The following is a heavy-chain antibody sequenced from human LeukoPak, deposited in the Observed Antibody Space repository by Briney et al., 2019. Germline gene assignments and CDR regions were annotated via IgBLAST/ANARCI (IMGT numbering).Heavy chain of an antibody. Sequence: GGSLRLSCAASGFTFSSYSMNWVRQAPGKGLEWVSSISSSSSYIYYADSVKGRFTISRDNAKNSLYLQMNSLRAEDTAVYYCARDPGSSGYYGYWGQGTLVTVSS. V-gene: IGHV3-21*01. CDR1: GFTFSSYS. CDR2: ISSSSSYI. D-gene: IGHD3-22*01. J-gene: IGHJ4*02. CDR3: ARDPGSSGYYGY.